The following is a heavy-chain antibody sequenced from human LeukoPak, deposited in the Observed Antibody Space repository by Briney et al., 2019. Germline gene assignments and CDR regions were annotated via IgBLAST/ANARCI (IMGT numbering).Heavy chain of an antibody. CDR3: ARGLAAAGRYYYYYYMDV. Sequence: ASVKVSCKASGYTFTSYAMNWVRQAPGQGLEWMGWINTNTGNPTYAQGFTGRFVFSLDTSVSTAYLQISSLKAEDTAVYYCARGLAAAGRYYYYYYMDVWGKGTTVTVSS. CDR1: GYTFTSYA. J-gene: IGHJ6*03. D-gene: IGHD6-13*01. V-gene: IGHV7-4-1*02. CDR2: INTNTGNP.